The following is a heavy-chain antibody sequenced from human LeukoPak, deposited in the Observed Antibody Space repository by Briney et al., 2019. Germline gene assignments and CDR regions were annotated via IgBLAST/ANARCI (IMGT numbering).Heavy chain of an antibody. V-gene: IGHV3-23*01. CDR3: AKDGRSGAPFDR. Sequence: QAGGSLRLSCVASGFTVYNFAISWVRQAPGKGLEWVSLITGGGGSTDYADSVKGRFTISRDNSKNTLYLQMNSLRVEDTATYYCAKDGRSGAPFDRWGQGTVLTVSS. CDR2: ITGGGGST. CDR1: GFTVYNFA. D-gene: IGHD3-3*01. J-gene: IGHJ4*02.